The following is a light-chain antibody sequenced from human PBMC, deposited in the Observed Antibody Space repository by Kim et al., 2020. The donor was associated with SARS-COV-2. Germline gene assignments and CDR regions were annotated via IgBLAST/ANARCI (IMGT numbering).Light chain of an antibody. CDR3: QVWDTSSDHPGV. Sequence: PGKTARITCGGNNIGSKSVHWYQQKPGQAPVLVIYYDSDRPSGIPERFSGSNSGNTATLTISRVEAGDEADYYCQVWDTSSDHPGVFGGGTKVTVL. CDR1: NIGSKS. V-gene: IGLV3-21*04. CDR2: YDS. J-gene: IGLJ2*01.